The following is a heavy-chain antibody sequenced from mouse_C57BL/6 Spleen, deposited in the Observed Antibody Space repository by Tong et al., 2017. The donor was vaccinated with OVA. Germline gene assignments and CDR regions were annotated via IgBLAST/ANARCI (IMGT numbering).Heavy chain of an antibody. CDR1: GFTFSSYA. V-gene: IGHV5-4*01. CDR3: ARGFYYDYGGFAY. J-gene: IGHJ3*01. D-gene: IGHD2-4*01. Sequence: EVQLQESGGGLVKPGGSLKLSCAASGFTFSSYAMSWVRQTPEKRLEWVATISDGGSYTYYPDNVKGRFTISRDNAKNNLYLQMSHLKSEDTAMYYCARGFYYDYGGFAYWGQGTLVTVSA. CDR2: ISDGGSYT.